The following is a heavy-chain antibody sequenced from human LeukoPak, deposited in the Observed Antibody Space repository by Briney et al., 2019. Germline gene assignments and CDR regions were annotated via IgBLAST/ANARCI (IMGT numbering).Heavy chain of an antibody. CDR2: INHSGST. CDR3: ARVILGLRLDY. Sequence: SENLSLTCAVYGGSFSGYYWSWIRQPPGKGLEWIGEINHSGSTNYNPSLKSRVTISVDTSKNQFSLKLSSVTAADTAVYYCARVILGLRLDYWGQGTLVTVSS. J-gene: IGHJ4*02. CDR1: GGSFSGYY. D-gene: IGHD3-16*01. V-gene: IGHV4-34*01.